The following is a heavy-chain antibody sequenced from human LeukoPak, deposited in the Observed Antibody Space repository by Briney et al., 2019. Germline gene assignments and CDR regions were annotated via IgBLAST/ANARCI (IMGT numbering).Heavy chain of an antibody. CDR2: INHSGST. CDR1: GGSFSGYY. Sequence: SETLSLTCAVYGGSFSGYYWSWIRQPPGKGLEWIGEINHSGSTNYNPSLKSRVTISVDTSKDQFSLKLSSVTAADTAVYYCAGRSGSYFDAFDIWGQGTMVTVSS. D-gene: IGHD1-26*01. CDR3: AGRSGSYFDAFDI. V-gene: IGHV4-34*01. J-gene: IGHJ3*02.